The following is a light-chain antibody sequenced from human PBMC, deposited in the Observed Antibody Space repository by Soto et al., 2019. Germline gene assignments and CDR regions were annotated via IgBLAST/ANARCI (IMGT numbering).Light chain of an antibody. V-gene: IGKV1-39*01. Sequence: DIQMTQSPSSLSASVGDRVTITCRASQSIASSLNWLQLKPGKAPKLLLYATSTLQSGVPSRFSGSGSGSHFTLTISSLQPEDSAVYFCQQGYSTLLTFGGGTRVEIK. J-gene: IGKJ4*01. CDR3: QQGYSTLLT. CDR2: ATS. CDR1: QSIASS.